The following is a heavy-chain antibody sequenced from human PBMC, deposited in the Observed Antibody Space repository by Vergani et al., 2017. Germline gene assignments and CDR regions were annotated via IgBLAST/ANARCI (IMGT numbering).Heavy chain of an antibody. J-gene: IGHJ4*02. Sequence: QLQLQESGPGLVKPSETLSLTCTVSGGSISSSSYYWGWIRQPPGKGLEWIGSIYYSGSTYYNPSLKSRVTISVDTSKNQFSLKLSSVTAADTAVYYCASGPDYGDFNFDYWGQGPLVTVSS. CDR3: ASGPDYGDFNFDY. D-gene: IGHD4-17*01. CDR2: IYYSGST. V-gene: IGHV4-39*01. CDR1: GGSISSSSYY.